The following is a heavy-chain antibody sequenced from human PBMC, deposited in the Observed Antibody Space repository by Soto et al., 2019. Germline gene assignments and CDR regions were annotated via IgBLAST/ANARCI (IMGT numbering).Heavy chain of an antibody. CDR3: ARDRGYYGSGSYHWFDP. Sequence: GXSVKVSCKASGGTFSSYAISWVRQAPVQGLEWMGGIIPIFGTANYAQKFQGRVTITADESTSTAYMELSSLRSEDTAVYYCARDRGYYGSGSYHWFDPWGQGTLVTVSS. D-gene: IGHD3-10*01. J-gene: IGHJ5*02. CDR1: GGTFSSYA. CDR2: IIPIFGTA. V-gene: IGHV1-69*01.